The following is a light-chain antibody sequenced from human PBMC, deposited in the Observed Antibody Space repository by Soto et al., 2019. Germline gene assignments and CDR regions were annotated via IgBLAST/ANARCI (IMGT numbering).Light chain of an antibody. CDR3: SSYAGSYNWV. V-gene: IGLV2-8*01. Sequence: QSALTQPHSASGSPGQSVTISCTGTSSDVGGYKYVSWYQQHPGKAPKLLIYEVSKRPSGVPDRFSGSKSGNTASLTVSWLQAADEAYYYCSSYAGSYNWVFGGGTKVTVL. CDR1: SSDVGGYKY. J-gene: IGLJ3*02. CDR2: EVS.